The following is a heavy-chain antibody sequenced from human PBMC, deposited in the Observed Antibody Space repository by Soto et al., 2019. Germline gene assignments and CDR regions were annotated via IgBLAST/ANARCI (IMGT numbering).Heavy chain of an antibody. V-gene: IGHV1-46*03. CDR3: ARAGYDILTGYPHGWFDP. D-gene: IGHD3-9*01. Sequence: ASVKVSCKASGYTFTSYYMHLVRQAPGQGLEWMGIINPSGGSTSYAQKFQGRVTMTRDTSTSTVYMELSSLRSEDTAVYYCARAGYDILTGYPHGWFDPWGQGTLVTVSS. J-gene: IGHJ5*02. CDR2: INPSGGST. CDR1: GYTFTSYY.